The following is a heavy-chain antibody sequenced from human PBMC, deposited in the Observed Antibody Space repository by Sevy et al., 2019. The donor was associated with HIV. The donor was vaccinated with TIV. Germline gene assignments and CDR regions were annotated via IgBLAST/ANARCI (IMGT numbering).Heavy chain of an antibody. D-gene: IGHD1-7*01. CDR3: ARGTGTTFFYYYYGMDV. CDR2: MNPNSGTT. V-gene: IGHV1-8*01. CDR1: GYTFTSYD. J-gene: IGHJ6*02. Sequence: ASVKVSCKASGYTFTSYDINWVRQATGQGLEWMGWMNPNSGTTGYAQKFQGRVTMTRNTSISTAYMELSSLGSEDTAVYYCARGTGTTFFYYYYGMDVWGQGTTVTVSS.